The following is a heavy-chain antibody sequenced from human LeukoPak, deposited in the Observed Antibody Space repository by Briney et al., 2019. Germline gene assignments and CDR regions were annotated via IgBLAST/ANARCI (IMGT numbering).Heavy chain of an antibody. V-gene: IGHV1-2*02. J-gene: IGHJ6*03. D-gene: IGHD1-26*01. CDR3: ARRGVGATAYYYYYYMDV. Sequence: ASVKVSCKASGYTFTGYYTHWVRQAPGQGLEWMGWINPNSGGTNYAQKFQGRVTMTRDTSISTAYMELSRLRSDDTAVYYCARRGVGATAYYYYYYMDVWGKGTTVTVSS. CDR2: INPNSGGT. CDR1: GYTFTGYY.